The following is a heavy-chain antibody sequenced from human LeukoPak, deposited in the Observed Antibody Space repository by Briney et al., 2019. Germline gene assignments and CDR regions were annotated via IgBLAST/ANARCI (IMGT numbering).Heavy chain of an antibody. D-gene: IGHD5-18*01. CDR3: AKDLDTAMAWDFDY. Sequence: GGSLRLSCAASGFTFSSYAMSWVRQAPGKGPEWVSAISGSGGSTYYADSVKGRFTISRDNSKNTLYLQMNSLRAEDTVVYYCAKDLDTAMAWDFDYWGQGTLVTVSS. J-gene: IGHJ4*02. CDR1: GFTFSSYA. CDR2: ISGSGGST. V-gene: IGHV3-23*01.